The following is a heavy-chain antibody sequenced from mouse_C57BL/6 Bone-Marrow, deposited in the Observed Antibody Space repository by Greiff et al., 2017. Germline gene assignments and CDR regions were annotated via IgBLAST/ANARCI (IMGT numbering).Heavy chain of an antibody. D-gene: IGHD3-2*02. V-gene: IGHV1-50*01. CDR3: ARSGSAY. CDR2: IAPSDSYT. Sequence: QVQLKQPGAELVKPGASVKLSCKASGYTFTSYWMQWVKQRPGQGLEWIGEIAPSDSYTNYNQKFKGKATLAVDTSSSTAYMQLSSLTSEDSAVYYCARSGSAYWGQGTLVTVSA. CDR1: GYTFTSYW. J-gene: IGHJ3*01.